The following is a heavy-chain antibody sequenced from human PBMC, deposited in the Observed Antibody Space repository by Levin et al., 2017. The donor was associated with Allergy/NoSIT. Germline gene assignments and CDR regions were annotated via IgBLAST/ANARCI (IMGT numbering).Heavy chain of an antibody. CDR1: GYTFTGYH. CDR3: VRVYYYDGSGYYYEDS. V-gene: IGHV1-2*02. Sequence: ASVKVSCKASGYTFTGYHIHWVRQAPGQGLEWMGWFNPNSNGADYAQKFQGRVTMTRDTSFSPAYMRLSRLRSDDTAVYYCVRVYYYDGSGYYYEDSWGQGTLVTVSS. J-gene: IGHJ4*02. CDR2: FNPNSNGA. D-gene: IGHD3-22*01.